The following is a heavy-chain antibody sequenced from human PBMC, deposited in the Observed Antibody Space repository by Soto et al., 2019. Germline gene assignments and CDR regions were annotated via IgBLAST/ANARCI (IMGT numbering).Heavy chain of an antibody. Sequence: EVHLAQSGGGLVQPGGSLRLSCAASGFMFSRSWMSWVRQAPGEGLKWVASISPDGRTTYYVDSVKGRFTISRDNAENSVYLQINSLRAEDTAVFYCASLLGIVTPFDNWGQGTLVAASS. D-gene: IGHD1-26*01. CDR3: ASLLGIVTPFDN. CDR1: GFMFSRSW. J-gene: IGHJ4*02. CDR2: ISPDGRTT. V-gene: IGHV3-7*01.